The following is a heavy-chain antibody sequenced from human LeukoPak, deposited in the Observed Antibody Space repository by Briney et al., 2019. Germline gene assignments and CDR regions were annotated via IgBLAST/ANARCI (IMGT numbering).Heavy chain of an antibody. V-gene: IGHV4-39*07. Sequence: PPETLSLTCTVSGGSISSGSYYWSWIRQPAGKGLEWIGSIYYSGSTYYNPSLKSRVTISVDTSKNQFSLKLSSVTAADTAVYYCARVTYYYGSVTYNWFDPWGQGTLVTVSS. J-gene: IGHJ5*02. CDR3: ARVTYYYGSVTYNWFDP. CDR1: GGSISSGSYY. CDR2: IYYSGST. D-gene: IGHD3-10*01.